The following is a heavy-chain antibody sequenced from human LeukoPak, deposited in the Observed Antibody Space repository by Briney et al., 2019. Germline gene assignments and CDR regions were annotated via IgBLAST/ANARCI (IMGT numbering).Heavy chain of an antibody. CDR2: ISGSGGST. D-gene: IGHD3-3*01. Sequence: PGGSLRLSCAASGFTFSSYDMSWVRQAPGKGLEWVSAISGSGGSTYYADSVKGRFTISRDNSKNTLYLQMNSLRAEDTAVYYCAKSSQLYDSFDYWGQGTLVTVSS. J-gene: IGHJ4*02. V-gene: IGHV3-23*01. CDR3: AKSSQLYDSFDY. CDR1: GFTFSSYD.